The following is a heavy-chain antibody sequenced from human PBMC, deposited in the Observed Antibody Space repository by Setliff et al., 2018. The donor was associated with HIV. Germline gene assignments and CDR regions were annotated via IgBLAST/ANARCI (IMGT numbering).Heavy chain of an antibody. Sequence: SETLSLTCTVSGGSIRSYYWSWIRQSPGKGLEWIGYVFYNGDTAYNPSLKSRLTISVDTSKSQFSLKLTSVTAADTAVYYCARQTTIPGVAVTPVDYWGQGALVTVSS. CDR1: GGSIRSYY. J-gene: IGHJ4*02. D-gene: IGHD3-3*01. CDR2: VFYNGDT. CDR3: ARQTTIPGVAVTPVDY. V-gene: IGHV4-59*08.